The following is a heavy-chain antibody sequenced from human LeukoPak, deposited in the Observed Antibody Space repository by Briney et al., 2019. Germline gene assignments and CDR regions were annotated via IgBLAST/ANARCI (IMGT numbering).Heavy chain of an antibody. V-gene: IGHV3-23*01. Sequence: GGSLRLSCVASKFIFSEYAMDWVRQAPGQGLRWVAAIGASGSSTYYAASVEGRFTISRDNSKGTLYLQMDSLRADDTAVYFCAKSPYYDSSGDAFEIWGPGTLVAVSS. J-gene: IGHJ3*02. CDR1: KFIFSEYA. CDR3: AKSPYYDSSGDAFEI. CDR2: IGASGSST. D-gene: IGHD3-22*01.